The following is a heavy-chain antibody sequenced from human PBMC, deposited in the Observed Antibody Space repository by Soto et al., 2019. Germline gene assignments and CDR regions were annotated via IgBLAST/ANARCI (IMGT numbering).Heavy chain of an antibody. D-gene: IGHD6-13*01. V-gene: IGHV5-10-1*01. CDR2: IDPSDSYT. CDR3: AGYPPGIAAAVNI. Sequence: PGESLTISCKGSGYSFTSYWISWVRQMPGKGLEWMGRIDPSDSYTNYSPSFQGHVTISADKSISTAYLQWSSLKASDIAMYYCAGYPPGIAAAVNIWGQGTLVTVSS. J-gene: IGHJ4*02. CDR1: GYSFTSYW.